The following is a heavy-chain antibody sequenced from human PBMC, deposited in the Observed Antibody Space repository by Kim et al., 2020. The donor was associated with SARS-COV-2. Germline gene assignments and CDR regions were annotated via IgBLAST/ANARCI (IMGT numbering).Heavy chain of an antibody. CDR3: VLGQGAS. CDR2: IKPDGSDK. J-gene: IGHJ5*02. CDR1: GFTFRSSW. D-gene: IGHD3-16*01. V-gene: IGHV3-7*01. Sequence: GGSLRLSCVASGFTFRSSWMAWARQAPGKGLEWVTNIKPDGSDKYYVDSVTGRFTMSRDSAKNSLYLQMDSLRGEDTAVSYCVLGQGASWGQGTLVTVS.